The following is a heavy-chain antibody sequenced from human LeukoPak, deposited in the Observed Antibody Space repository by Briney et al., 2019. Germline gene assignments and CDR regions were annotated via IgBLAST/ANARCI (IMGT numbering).Heavy chain of an antibody. J-gene: IGHJ4*02. Sequence: PGGSLRLSCAASGFTFSSYAMHWVRQAPGKGLEWVAVISYDGSNKYYADSVKGRFTISRDNSKNTLYLQMNSLRAEDTAVYYCARGALTTPNHFDYWGQGTLVTVSS. CDR3: ARGALTTPNHFDY. CDR1: GFTFSSYA. V-gene: IGHV3-30-3*01. CDR2: ISYDGSNK. D-gene: IGHD4-11*01.